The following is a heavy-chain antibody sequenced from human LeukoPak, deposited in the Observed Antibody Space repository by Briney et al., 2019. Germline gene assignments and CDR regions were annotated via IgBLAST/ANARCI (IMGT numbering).Heavy chain of an antibody. CDR3: ARGFAD. Sequence: GGSLRLSCKGSGYTFTNYWVGWVRQMPGKGLEWMGIISRGDSDARYSPSFQGLVTISVDRSIDTAYLQWTSLKATDTAMYYCARGFADWGQGTLVTVSS. V-gene: IGHV5-51*01. J-gene: IGHJ4*02. CDR1: GYTFTNYW. CDR2: ISRGDSDA.